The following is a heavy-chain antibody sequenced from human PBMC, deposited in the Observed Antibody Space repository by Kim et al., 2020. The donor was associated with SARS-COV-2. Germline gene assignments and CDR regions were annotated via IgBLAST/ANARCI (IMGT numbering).Heavy chain of an antibody. V-gene: IGHV3-48*02. CDR2: SSTI. Sequence: SSTIYYGDCVKGRFTISRENAKNSLYLQMNSLRDEDTAVYYCARGGGIDYWGQGTLVTVSS. CDR3: ARGGGIDY. J-gene: IGHJ4*02. D-gene: IGHD3-16*01.